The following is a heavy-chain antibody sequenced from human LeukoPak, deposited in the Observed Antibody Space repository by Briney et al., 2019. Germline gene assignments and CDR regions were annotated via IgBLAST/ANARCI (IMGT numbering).Heavy chain of an antibody. V-gene: IGHV3-30*18. J-gene: IGHJ3*02. CDR2: TSYDGSNK. CDR3: AKDGFDI. CDR1: GFTFSRNG. Sequence: GGSLRLSCAATGFTFSRNGMHWVRQAPGKGLEWVAVTSYDGSNKDYADSVKGRFTIPRDNSKNTLYLQMNSLRAEDTAVYYCAKDGFDIWGQGTMVTVSS.